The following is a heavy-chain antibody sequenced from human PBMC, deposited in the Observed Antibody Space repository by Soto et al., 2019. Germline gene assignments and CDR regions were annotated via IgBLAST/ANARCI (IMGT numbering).Heavy chain of an antibody. CDR2: IYWDDDK. V-gene: IGHV2-5*02. D-gene: IGHD4-17*01. J-gene: IGHJ4*02. CDR3: AHSDYIRPLDS. Sequence: QITLKESGPTLVKPTQTLTLTCTFSGFSLSTTGVGVGWIRQPPGKALEWLALIYWDDDKRYSPSLKSRPTITKDTSKNQVVLTMTNMDPLDTATYYCAHSDYIRPLDSWGQGTLVTVSS. CDR1: GFSLSTTGVG.